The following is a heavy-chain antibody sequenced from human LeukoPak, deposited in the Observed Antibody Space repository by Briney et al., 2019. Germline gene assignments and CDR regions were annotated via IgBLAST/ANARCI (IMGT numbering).Heavy chain of an antibody. V-gene: IGHV3-11*06. CDR1: GFTFSDYY. D-gene: IGHD2-15*01. J-gene: IGHJ4*02. Sequence: SGGSLRLSCAASGFTFSDYYMSWIRQAPGKGLEWVSYISSSSSYTNYADSVKGRFTISRDNAKNSLYLQMNSLRAEDTAVYYCARDFGYCSGGSCFDLDYWGQGTLVTVSS. CDR3: ARDFGYCSGGSCFDLDY. CDR2: ISSSSSYT.